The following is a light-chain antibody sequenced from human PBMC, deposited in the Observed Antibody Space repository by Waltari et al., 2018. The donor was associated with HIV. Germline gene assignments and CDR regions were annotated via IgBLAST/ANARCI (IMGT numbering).Light chain of an antibody. CDR2: GDT. J-gene: IGLJ1*01. V-gene: IGLV1-44*01. Sequence: QSVLTQPHSASETPGQRVTITCSGSNSNVGSDVVNGYQQLPGTAPKLLIYGDTERPSGVPDRFSGSKSGASASLAISDLQSEDEAEYFCAAWDATLNEYVFGSGTQVTVL. CDR3: AAWDATLNEYV. CDR1: NSNVGSDV.